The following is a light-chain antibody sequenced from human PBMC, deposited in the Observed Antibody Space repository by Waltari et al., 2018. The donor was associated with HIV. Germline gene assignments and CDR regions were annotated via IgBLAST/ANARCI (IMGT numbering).Light chain of an antibody. CDR3: QQYYGIPYT. Sequence: DVVVPQSPDSLPVSLGETPTLSCKSSQSLLSNSNNKNYLAWYQQKPGQRPKLLIYWASTRESGVPDRFSGSGSGTDFTLTISRLQAEDVALYYCQQYYGIPYTFGPGTKLEIK. CDR1: QSLLSNSNNKNY. J-gene: IGKJ2*01. CDR2: WAS. V-gene: IGKV4-1*01.